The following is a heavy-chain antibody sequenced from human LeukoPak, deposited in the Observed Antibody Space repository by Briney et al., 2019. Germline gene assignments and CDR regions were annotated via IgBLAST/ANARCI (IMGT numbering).Heavy chain of an antibody. CDR2: INPNSGGT. Sequence: AASVKVSCKASGYTFTVYYMHWVRQAPGQGLEWMGWINPNSGGTNYAQKFQGRVTMTRDTSISTAYMELSRLRSDDTAVYYCARDYDFWSGYPYNWFDPWGQEPWSPSPQ. CDR1: GYTFTVYY. CDR3: ARDYDFWSGYPYNWFDP. V-gene: IGHV1-2*02. D-gene: IGHD3-3*01. J-gene: IGHJ5*02.